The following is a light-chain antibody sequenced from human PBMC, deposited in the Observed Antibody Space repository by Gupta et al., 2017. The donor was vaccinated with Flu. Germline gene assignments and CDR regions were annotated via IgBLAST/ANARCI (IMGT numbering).Light chain of an antibody. V-gene: IGLV2-14*01. Sequence: QSALTQPASLSGSSGQSLTISCTGTSSDVGAYHYVSWYQQHPGKAPKLIIYEVSNRPSGVSDRFSGSKSGNTASLTISGLQAEDEADYYCSSYTSSSTTYVFGTGTKVTVL. J-gene: IGLJ1*01. CDR1: SSDVGAYHY. CDR3: SSYTSSSTTYV. CDR2: EVS.